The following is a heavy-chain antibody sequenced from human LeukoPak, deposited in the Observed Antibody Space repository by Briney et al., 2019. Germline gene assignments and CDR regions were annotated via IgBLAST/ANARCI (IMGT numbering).Heavy chain of an antibody. J-gene: IGHJ2*01. D-gene: IGHD5-12*01. CDR3: ARVGRTRPGDIVATPNHWYFDL. Sequence: SGTLSLTCAVSGGSISGSNWWSWVRQPPGKGLKWIGEIYHSGSTNYNPSLKSRVTISVDKSKNQFSLKLSSVTAADTAVYYCARVGRTRPGDIVATPNHWYFDLWGRGTLVTVSS. V-gene: IGHV4-4*02. CDR2: IYHSGST. CDR1: GGSISGSNW.